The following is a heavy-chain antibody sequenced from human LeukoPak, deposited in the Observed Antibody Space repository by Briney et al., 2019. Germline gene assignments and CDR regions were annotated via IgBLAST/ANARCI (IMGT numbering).Heavy chain of an antibody. D-gene: IGHD6-19*01. V-gene: IGHV3-23*01. CDR2: ISGSGGST. Sequence: PGGSLRLSCAASGFTFSSYAMSWVRQAPGKGLEWVSAISGSGGSTYYADSVKGRFTISRDNSKNTLYLQMNSLRAEDTAVYYCANIGVAVKGFDYWGQGTLVTVSS. CDR1: GFTFSSYA. J-gene: IGHJ4*02. CDR3: ANIGVAVKGFDY.